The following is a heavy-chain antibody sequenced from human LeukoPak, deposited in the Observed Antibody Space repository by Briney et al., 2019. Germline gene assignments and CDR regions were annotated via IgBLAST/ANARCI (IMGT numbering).Heavy chain of an antibody. V-gene: IGHV4-39*01. D-gene: IGHD1-26*01. J-gene: IGHJ4*02. CDR1: GGSISSSSVY. CDR3: VRRTSGSYSDY. Sequence: SETLSLTCTASGGSISSSSVYWGWIRQPPGKGLEWIATISYSGSTTSYNPSLKSRVTISVDTSKNQLSLKLNSVTAADTAVYYCVRRTSGSYSDYWGQGTLVTVSS. CDR2: ISYSGSTT.